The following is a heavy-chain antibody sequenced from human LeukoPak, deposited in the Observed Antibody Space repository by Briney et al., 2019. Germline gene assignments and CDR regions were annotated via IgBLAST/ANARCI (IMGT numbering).Heavy chain of an antibody. V-gene: IGHV3-48*03. J-gene: IGHJ4*02. CDR2: ISSSGSTI. D-gene: IGHD5-24*01. CDR3: GRDGYNHVDY. CDR1: GFTFSSYE. Sequence: GGSLRLSCAASGFTFSSYEMNWVRQAPGKGLEWVSYISSSGSTIYYADSVKGRFAISRDNGKNSLFLQMNSLRVEDTAVYYCGRDGYNHVDYWGQGTLVTVSS.